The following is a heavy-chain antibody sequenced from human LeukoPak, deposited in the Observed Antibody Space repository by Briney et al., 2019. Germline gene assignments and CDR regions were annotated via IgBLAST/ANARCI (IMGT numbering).Heavy chain of an antibody. CDR2: ISSSRSYI. CDR3: AKDAEWLRFLGYYYYMDV. D-gene: IGHD5-12*01. CDR1: GFTFSSYS. J-gene: IGHJ6*03. Sequence: PGGSLRLSCAASGFTFSSYSMNWARQAPGKGLEWVSSISSSRSYIYYADSVKGRFTISRDNARNSLYLQMNSLRAEDTAVYYCAKDAEWLRFLGYYYYMDVWGKGTTVTVSS. V-gene: IGHV3-21*01.